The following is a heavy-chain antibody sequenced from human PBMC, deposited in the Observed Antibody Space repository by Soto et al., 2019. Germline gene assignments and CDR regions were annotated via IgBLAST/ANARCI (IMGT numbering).Heavy chain of an antibody. Sequence: DVQLLESGGHLVQPGGSLRLSCAASGFTFSSYAMSWVRQAPGKGLEWVSSVSAGGDMTYYSDSVKGWFTISRDNSNNSRFLQMNSLRIEDTALYYCARVDRGGAGSPASYYYSGLDVWGQGTTVTGS. CDR1: GFTFSSYA. J-gene: IGHJ6*02. CDR2: VSAGGDMT. CDR3: ARVDRGGAGSPASYYYSGLDV. V-gene: IGHV3-23*01. D-gene: IGHD2-21*01.